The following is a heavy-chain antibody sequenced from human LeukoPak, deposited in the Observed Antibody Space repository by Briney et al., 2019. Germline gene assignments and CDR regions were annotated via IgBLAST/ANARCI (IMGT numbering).Heavy chain of an antibody. CDR1: GGSISSSNW. J-gene: IGHJ2*01. V-gene: IGHV4-4*03. CDR2: VYHSGST. D-gene: IGHD3-10*01. Sequence: PPGTLSLTCAVSGGSISSSNWWSWVRQPPGKGLEWIGEVYHSGSTNYNPSLKSRVTISVDTSKNQFSLKLSSVTAADTAVYYCARDSNLGDPLGPLWYFDLWGRGTLVTVSS. CDR3: ARDSNLGDPLGPLWYFDL.